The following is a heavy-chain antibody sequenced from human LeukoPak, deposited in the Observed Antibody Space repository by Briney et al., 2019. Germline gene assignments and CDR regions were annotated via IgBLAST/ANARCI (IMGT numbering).Heavy chain of an antibody. CDR3: ARDRWSGYPFDY. Sequence: GASVKVSCKASGYTFTSYAISWVRQAPGQGLEWMGRIIPILGIANYAQKFQGRVTITADKSTSTAYMELSSLRSEDTAVYYCARDRWSGYPFDYWGQGTLVTVSS. CDR2: IIPILGIA. D-gene: IGHD5-12*01. V-gene: IGHV1-69*04. CDR1: GYTFTSYA. J-gene: IGHJ4*02.